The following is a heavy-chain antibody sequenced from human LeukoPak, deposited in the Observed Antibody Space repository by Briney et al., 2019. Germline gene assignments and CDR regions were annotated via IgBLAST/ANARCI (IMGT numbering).Heavy chain of an antibody. J-gene: IGHJ4*02. V-gene: IGHV3-30*02. CDR1: GFTFSSYG. CDR3: AKDRVSAAGTLDY. D-gene: IGHD6-13*01. Sequence: GGSLRLSCAASGFTFSSYGMHWVRQAPGKGLEWVAFIRYDGSNKYYADSVKGRFTISRDNSKNTLYLQMNSLRAEDTAVYYCAKDRVSAAGTLDYWGQGTLVTVSS. CDR2: IRYDGSNK.